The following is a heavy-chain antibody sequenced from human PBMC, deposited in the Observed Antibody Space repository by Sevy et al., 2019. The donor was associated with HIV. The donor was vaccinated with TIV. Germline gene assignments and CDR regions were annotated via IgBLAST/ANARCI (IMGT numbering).Heavy chain of an antibody. CDR2: IRYDGSTK. CDR3: AKGLGMVQGALLSDDV. Sequence: GGSLRLSCAASGFTFSRYGMHWVRQAPGKGLEWVAFIRYDGSTKYYAESVKGQFIISRDNSKDTLYLQMNSLRGDDTSLYYCAKGLGMVQGALLSDDVWGQGTMVTVSS. J-gene: IGHJ3*01. V-gene: IGHV3-30*02. D-gene: IGHD3-10*01. CDR1: GFTFSRYG.